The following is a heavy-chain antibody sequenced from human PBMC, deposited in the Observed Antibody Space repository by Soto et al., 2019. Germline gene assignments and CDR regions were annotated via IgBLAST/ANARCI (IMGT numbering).Heavy chain of an antibody. J-gene: IGHJ4*02. V-gene: IGHV1-69*13. CDR1: GYTFTSYA. CDR3: ARDEYSSSSFGSTDY. D-gene: IGHD6-6*01. CDR2: IIAIYGNA. Sequence: VASVKVSCKASGYTFTSYAIPWVRQAPGQRLEWMGGIIAIYGNANYAQKFQGRVTITADESTSTAYMELSSLRSEDTAVYYCARDEYSSSSFGSTDYWGQGTLVTVSS.